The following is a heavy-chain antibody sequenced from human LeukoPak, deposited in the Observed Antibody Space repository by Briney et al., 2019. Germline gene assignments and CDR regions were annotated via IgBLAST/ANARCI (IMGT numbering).Heavy chain of an antibody. CDR2: ISYDGSNK. D-gene: IGHD4-23*01. CDR1: GFTFSSYG. V-gene: IGHV3-30*03. J-gene: IGHJ4*02. Sequence: GGSLRLSCAASGFTFSSYGMHWVRQAPGKGLEWVAVISYDGSNKYYADSVKGRFTISRDNSKNTLYLQMNSLRAEDTAVYYCARETTVVTSYYFDYWGQGTLVTVSS. CDR3: ARETTVVTSYYFDY.